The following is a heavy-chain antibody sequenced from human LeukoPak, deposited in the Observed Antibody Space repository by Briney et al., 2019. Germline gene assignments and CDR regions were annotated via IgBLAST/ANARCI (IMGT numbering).Heavy chain of an antibody. V-gene: IGHV4-34*01. J-gene: IGHJ6*02. CDR3: ARVVGIDYGMDV. Sequence: PSETLSLTCAVYGGSFSGYYWSWIRQPPGKGLEWIGEINHSGSTNYNPSLKSRVTISVDTSKNQFSLKLSSVTAADTAVYYCARVVGIDYGMDVWGQGTTVTVSS. CDR2: INHSGST. D-gene: IGHD2-15*01. CDR1: GGSFSGYY.